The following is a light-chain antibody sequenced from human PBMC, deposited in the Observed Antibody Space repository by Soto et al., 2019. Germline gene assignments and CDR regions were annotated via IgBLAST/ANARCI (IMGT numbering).Light chain of an antibody. Sequence: DIPMTQSPSALSASVGGKITITCRANQSISSWLAWYQQQPGKAPSLLIYWASTLESGVPSRFSGSGSGTEFSLPISGLQPDDFATYYCQQYKTYSFGGGTKVEIK. CDR3: QQYKTYS. J-gene: IGKJ4*01. CDR2: WAS. V-gene: IGKV1-5*03. CDR1: QSISSW.